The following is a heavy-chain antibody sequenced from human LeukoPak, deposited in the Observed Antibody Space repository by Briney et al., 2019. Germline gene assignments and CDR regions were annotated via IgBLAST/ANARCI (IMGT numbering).Heavy chain of an antibody. CDR2: INPNSGGT. D-gene: IGHD6-19*01. Sequence: GASVKVSCKASGYIFTDYYMHWVRQAPGQELGWMGRINPNSGGTNYAQKFQGRVTMTRDTSISTAYTELSSLRSEDMATYYCARDPIAVAARRRFDYWGQGTLVTVSS. V-gene: IGHV1/OR15-1*02. CDR3: ARDPIAVAARRRFDY. J-gene: IGHJ4*02. CDR1: GYIFTDYY.